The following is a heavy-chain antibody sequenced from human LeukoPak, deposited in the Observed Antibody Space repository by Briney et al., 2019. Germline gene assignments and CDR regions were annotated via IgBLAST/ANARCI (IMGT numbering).Heavy chain of an antibody. J-gene: IGHJ4*02. CDR3: ARDSMPAAGRAFDY. D-gene: IGHD6-13*01. V-gene: IGHV3-33*01. CDR2: IWYDGSNK. CDR1: GFTFSSYG. Sequence: GGSLRLSCAASGFTFSSYGMHWVRQAPGKGLEWVAVIWYDGSNKYYADSVKGRFTISRDNSKNTLYLQMNSLRAEDTAVYYCARDSMPAAGRAFDYWGQGTLVTVSS.